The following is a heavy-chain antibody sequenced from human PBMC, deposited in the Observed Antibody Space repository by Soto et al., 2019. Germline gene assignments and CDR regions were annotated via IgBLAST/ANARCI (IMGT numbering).Heavy chain of an antibody. V-gene: IGHV3-30*18. CDR3: AKSHCSGDSCYPPTYYFDY. CDR2: ISYDASHK. D-gene: IGHD2-15*01. J-gene: IGHJ4*02. CDR1: GFSFSTFG. Sequence: QVQLVESGGGVVQPGRSLRLSCAASGFSFSTFGMHWVRQAPGKGLEWVAIISYDASHKYYADSVKGRFTISRDKSKNTLFLQMNRLRAEDTAVYYCAKSHCSGDSCYPPTYYFDYWGQGTLVAVSS.